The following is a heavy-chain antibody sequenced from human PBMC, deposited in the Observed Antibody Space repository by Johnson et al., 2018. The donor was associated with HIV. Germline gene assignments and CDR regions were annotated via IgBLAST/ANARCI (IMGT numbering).Heavy chain of an antibody. V-gene: IGHV3-30*02. CDR3: ANNLQQLATKDAFDI. Sequence: QVQLVESGGGVVQPGGSLRLSCAASGFTFSSYGMHWVRQAPGKGLEWVAFIRYDGSNKYYADSVQGRFPNSRDNSKTTLYLQMNSLRADDTAVYYCANNLQQLATKDAFDIWGQGTMVTVSS. CDR2: IRYDGSNK. J-gene: IGHJ3*02. D-gene: IGHD6-13*01. CDR1: GFTFSSYG.